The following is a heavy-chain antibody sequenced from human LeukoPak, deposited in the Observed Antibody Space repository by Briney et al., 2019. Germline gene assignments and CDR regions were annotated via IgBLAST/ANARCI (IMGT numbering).Heavy chain of an antibody. J-gene: IGHJ4*02. CDR1: GFIFSSYW. Sequence: GGSLRLSCAASGFIFSSYWMYWVRQAPGKGLVWVSRINADGSDTNYADSVRGRFTNSRDNAKNVFYLQMNSLTTEDTAVYYCAKDQGDSSGYYLGTFDYWGQGTLVTVSS. V-gene: IGHV3-74*01. CDR3: AKDQGDSSGYYLGTFDY. CDR2: INADGSDT. D-gene: IGHD3-22*01.